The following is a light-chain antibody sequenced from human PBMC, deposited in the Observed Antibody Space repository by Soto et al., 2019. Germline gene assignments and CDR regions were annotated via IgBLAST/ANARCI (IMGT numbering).Light chain of an antibody. CDR1: SSDVGFYNY. V-gene: IGLV2-14*01. CDR3: SSYTDSSNYV. Sequence: QSGLTQPSSVCGSPGQSITISCTGTSSDVGFYNYVSWYQQQPVKAPKLMIYQVTNRPSGVSNRFSGSRSGNTASLNISGLQAEDEADSYCSSYTDSSNYVFGTGTKVTVL. J-gene: IGLJ1*01. CDR2: QVT.